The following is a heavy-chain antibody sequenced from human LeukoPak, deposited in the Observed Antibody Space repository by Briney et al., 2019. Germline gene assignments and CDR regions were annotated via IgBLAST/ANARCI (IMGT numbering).Heavy chain of an antibody. D-gene: IGHD1-1*01. V-gene: IGHV1-69*05. J-gene: IGHJ5*02. Sequence: SVKVSCKASGGTFSSEAFIWVRQAPGQGLEWMGGIIPIFGRADYAQKFQDIVTITTDEFTSTVYMELSSLRSEDAAVYYCARGETILNWFDPWGQGTLVTVSS. CDR3: ARGETILNWFDP. CDR2: IIPIFGRA. CDR1: GGTFSSEA.